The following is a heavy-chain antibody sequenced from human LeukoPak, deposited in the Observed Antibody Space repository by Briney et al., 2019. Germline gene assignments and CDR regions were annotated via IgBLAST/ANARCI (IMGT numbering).Heavy chain of an antibody. D-gene: IGHD1-26*01. CDR1: GLSFSSYW. CDR3: AKLQWEPPDH. CDR2: IKQDGSEE. Sequence: GGSLRLSCAASGLSFSSYWMSWFRQAPGKGLEWVANIKQDGSEEYHVDSVKGRFTVSRDNAKNLLYLQLNSLRAEDTAVYYCAKLQWEPPDHWGQGTLVTVSS. J-gene: IGHJ4*02. V-gene: IGHV3-7*03.